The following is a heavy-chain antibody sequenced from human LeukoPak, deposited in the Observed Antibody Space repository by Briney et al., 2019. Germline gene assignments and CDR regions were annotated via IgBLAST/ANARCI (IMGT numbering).Heavy chain of an antibody. D-gene: IGHD5-18*01. CDR1: GGSFSGYY. CDR3: ARSSRGGYSYGYYYGMDV. V-gene: IGHV4-34*01. J-gene: IGHJ6*04. Sequence: PSETLSLTCAVYGGSFSGYYWSWIRQPPGKGLEWIGEINHSGSTNYNPSLNSRVTISVDPSKNQFSLKLSSVTAADTAVYYCARSSRGGYSYGYYYGMDVWGKGTTVSVSS. CDR2: INHSGST.